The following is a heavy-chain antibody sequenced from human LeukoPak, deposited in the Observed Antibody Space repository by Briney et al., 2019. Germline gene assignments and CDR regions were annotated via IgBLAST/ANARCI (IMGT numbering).Heavy chain of an antibody. CDR1: GFTFSSYN. CDR3: VRESRPGGAMGLYHNLDY. CDR2: IKEDGTEK. V-gene: IGHV3-7*01. Sequence: PGGSLRLSCAASGFTFSSYNMNWVRQTPGKGLEWVANIKEDGTEKNLVDSVKGRFTISRDNTKNLLYLEMNSLRGDDTAIYYCVRESRPGGAMGLYHNLDYWGQGTLVAVSS. D-gene: IGHD1-1*01. J-gene: IGHJ4*02.